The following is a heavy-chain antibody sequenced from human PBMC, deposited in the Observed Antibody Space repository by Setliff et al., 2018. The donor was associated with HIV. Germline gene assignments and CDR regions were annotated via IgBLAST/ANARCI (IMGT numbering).Heavy chain of an antibody. J-gene: IGHJ5*02. Sequence: SETLSLTCLVAGGSISSSYYGGWIRQPPGMGLEWIGSMYYLGSTCYNPSLKSPVTISVDTSNKQLSLKLISVTAADMALYYCARQAGTGSHPEGWFDPWGQGTLLTVSS. CDR3: ARQAGTGSHPEGWFDP. D-gene: IGHD1-26*01. CDR2: MYYLGST. V-gene: IGHV4-39*01. CDR1: GGSISSSYY.